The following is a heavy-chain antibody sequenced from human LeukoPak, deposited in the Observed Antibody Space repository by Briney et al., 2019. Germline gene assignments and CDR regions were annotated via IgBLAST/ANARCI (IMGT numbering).Heavy chain of an antibody. V-gene: IGHV3-30*04. Sequence: QSGGSLRLSCAASGFTFRSYAMHWVRQAPGKGLEWVAVISYDGSNKYYADSVKGRFTISRDNSKNTLYLQMNSLRAEDTAVYYCARGTKVTPQYYFDYWGQGTLVTVSS. CDR2: ISYDGSNK. D-gene: IGHD4-17*01. J-gene: IGHJ4*02. CDR3: ARGTKVTPQYYFDY. CDR1: GFTFRSYA.